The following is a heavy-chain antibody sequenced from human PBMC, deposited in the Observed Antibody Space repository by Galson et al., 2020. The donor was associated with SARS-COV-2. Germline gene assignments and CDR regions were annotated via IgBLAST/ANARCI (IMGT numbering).Heavy chain of an antibody. CDR2: MNPNSGNT. CDR1: GYTFTSYD. Sequence: GESLKISCKASGYTFTSYDINWVRQATGQGLEWMGWMNPNSGNTGYAQKFQGRVTMTRNTSISTAYMELSSLRSEDTAVYYCARARNFNIVVVPAAFDYWGQGTLVTVSS. V-gene: IGHV1-8*01. D-gene: IGHD2-2*01. J-gene: IGHJ4*02. CDR3: ARARNFNIVVVPAAFDY.